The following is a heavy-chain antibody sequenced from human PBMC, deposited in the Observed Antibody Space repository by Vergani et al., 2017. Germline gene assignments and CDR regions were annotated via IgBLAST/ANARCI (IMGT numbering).Heavy chain of an antibody. CDR3: ARPGLAYCCGDCYLNWFDP. CDR2: ISYDGSNK. D-gene: IGHD2-21*01. J-gene: IGHJ5*02. V-gene: IGHV3-30-3*01. Sequence: QVQLVESGGGVVQPGRSLRLSCAASGFTFSSYAMHWVRQAPGKGLEWVAVISYDGSNKYYADSVKGRFTISRDNSKNTLYLQMTSLRAEDTAVYYCARPGLAYCCGDCYLNWFDPWGQGTLVTVSS. CDR1: GFTFSSYA.